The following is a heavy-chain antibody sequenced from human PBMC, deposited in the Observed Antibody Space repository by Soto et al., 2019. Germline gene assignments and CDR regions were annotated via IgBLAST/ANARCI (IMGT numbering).Heavy chain of an antibody. CDR3: ASPDCSGVSCYGPPIPYFDY. V-gene: IGHV3-48*01. Sequence: GGSLRLSCAASGFTFSSYSMNWVRQAPGKGLEWVSYISSSSSTIYYADSVKGRFTISRDNAKNSLYLQMNSLRAEDTAVYYCASPDCSGVSCYGPPIPYFDYWGQGTLVTVSS. J-gene: IGHJ4*02. CDR1: GFTFSSYS. CDR2: ISSSSSTI. D-gene: IGHD2-15*01.